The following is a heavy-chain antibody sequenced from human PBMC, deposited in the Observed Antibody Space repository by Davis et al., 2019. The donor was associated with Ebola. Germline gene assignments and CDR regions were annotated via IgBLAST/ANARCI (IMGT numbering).Heavy chain of an antibody. D-gene: IGHD5-12*01. J-gene: IGHJ6*02. Sequence: GESLKISCAAPGFTFSGSAMHWVRQAPGKGLEWVAVIWYDGSNKYYADSVKGRFTISRDNSKNTLYLQMNSLRAEDTAVYYCAKDSGYSGYEYYYYGMDVWGQGTTVTVSS. CDR1: GFTFSGSA. CDR3: AKDSGYSGYEYYYYGMDV. V-gene: IGHV3-30*02. CDR2: IWYDGSNK.